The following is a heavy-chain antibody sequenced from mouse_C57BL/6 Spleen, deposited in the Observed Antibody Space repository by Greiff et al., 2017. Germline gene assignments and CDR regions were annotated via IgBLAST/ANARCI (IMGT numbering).Heavy chain of an antibody. CDR2: IHPNSGST. CDR1: GYTFTSYW. J-gene: IGHJ3*01. V-gene: IGHV1-64*01. Sequence: QVQLQQPGAELVKPGASVKLSCKASGYTFTSYWMHWVKQRPGQGLEWIGMIHPNSGSTNYNEKFKSKATLTVDKSSSSAYMQLSSLTSADAAVYYCARGTYDYDGAWFAYWGQGTLVTVSA. CDR3: ARGTYDYDGAWFAY. D-gene: IGHD2-4*01.